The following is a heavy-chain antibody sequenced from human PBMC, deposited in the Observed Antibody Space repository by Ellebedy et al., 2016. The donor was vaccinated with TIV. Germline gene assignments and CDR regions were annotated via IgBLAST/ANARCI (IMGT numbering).Heavy chain of an antibody. CDR2: IIPIFGTA. J-gene: IGHJ4*02. V-gene: IGHV1-69*13. Sequence: AASVKVSCKASGGTFSSYAISWVRQAPGQGLEWMGGIIPIFGTANYAQKFQGRVTITADESTSTAYMELSSLRSEDTAVYYCARAYGDHSEEGFDYWGQGTLVTVSS. CDR1: GGTFSSYA. D-gene: IGHD4-17*01. CDR3: ARAYGDHSEEGFDY.